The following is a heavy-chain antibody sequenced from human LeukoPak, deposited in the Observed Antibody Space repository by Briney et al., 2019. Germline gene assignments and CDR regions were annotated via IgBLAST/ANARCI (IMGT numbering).Heavy chain of an antibody. CDR1: GFTFSSYA. CDR3: ARVPYGDYGEAFDI. D-gene: IGHD4-17*01. Sequence: GRSLRLSCAASGFTFSSYAMHWVRQAPGKGLEWVAVISYDGSSKYYADSVKGRFTISRDNSKNTLYLQMNSLRAEDTAVYYCARVPYGDYGEAFDIWGQGTMVTVSS. J-gene: IGHJ3*02. V-gene: IGHV3-30*04. CDR2: ISYDGSSK.